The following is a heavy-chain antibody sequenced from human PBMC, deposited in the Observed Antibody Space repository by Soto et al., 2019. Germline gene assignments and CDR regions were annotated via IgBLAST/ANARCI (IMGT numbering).Heavy chain of an antibody. CDR3: AREGYYDSSGYYLNWFDP. V-gene: IGHV4-61*01. D-gene: IGHD3-22*01. CDR2: IYYSGST. Sequence: SETLSLTCTVSGGSVISGSYYWSWIRQPPGKGLEWIGYIYYSGSTNYNPSLKSRVTISVDTSKNQFSLKLSSVTAADTAVYYCAREGYYDSSGYYLNWFDPWGQGTLVTVSS. CDR1: GGSVISGSYY. J-gene: IGHJ5*02.